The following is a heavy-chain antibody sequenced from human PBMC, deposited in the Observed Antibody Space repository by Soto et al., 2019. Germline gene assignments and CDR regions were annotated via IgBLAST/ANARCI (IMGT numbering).Heavy chain of an antibody. D-gene: IGHD2-21*02. CDR1: GYTFTSYT. V-gene: IGHV1-3*01. Sequence: ASVKVSCKASGYTFTSYTMHWVRQAPGQRLEWMGWINAGNGNTKYSQKFQGRVTITRDTSASTAYMELSSLRSEDTAVYYCARSIVVVTALDYWGRGTLVTVSS. J-gene: IGHJ4*02. CDR2: INAGNGNT. CDR3: ARSIVVVTALDY.